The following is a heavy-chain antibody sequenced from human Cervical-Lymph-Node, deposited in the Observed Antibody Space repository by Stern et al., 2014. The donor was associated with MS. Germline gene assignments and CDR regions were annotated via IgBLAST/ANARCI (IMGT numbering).Heavy chain of an antibody. V-gene: IGHV3-49*03. CDR1: GFTFGGYA. CDR3: TRRGRGIQLVITYPDY. Sequence: VQLLESGGTLVQPGRSLRLSCIGSGFTFGGYAMSWFRQAPGKGLEWVGFIRSKAYGGTTEYAASVNGRFSISRDDSKSIAYLQMNSLKTEDTAVYYCTRRGRGIQLVITYPDYWGQGTLVTVSS. J-gene: IGHJ4*02. D-gene: IGHD3-22*01. CDR2: IRSKAYGGTT.